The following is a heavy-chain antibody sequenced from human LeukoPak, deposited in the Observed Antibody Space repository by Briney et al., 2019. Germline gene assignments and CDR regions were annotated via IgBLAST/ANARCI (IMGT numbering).Heavy chain of an antibody. D-gene: IGHD5-24*01. CDR3: ARGWVLWPTEGMDV. CDR1: GYTFTSYG. V-gene: IGHV1-18*01. J-gene: IGHJ6*02. Sequence: ASVKVSSKASGYTFTSYGISWVRQAPGQGLEWMGGIIAYNGNRNYAQNLQSRVTMTTDTSPSTAYMALRSLRSDDTAVYYCARGWVLWPTEGMDVWGQGTTVTVSS. CDR2: IIAYNGNR.